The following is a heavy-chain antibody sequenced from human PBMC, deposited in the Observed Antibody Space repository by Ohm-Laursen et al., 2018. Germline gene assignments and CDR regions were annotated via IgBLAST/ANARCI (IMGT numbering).Heavy chain of an antibody. Sequence: ASVKVSCKASGGTFSSYAISWVRQAPGQGLEWMGWISAYNGNTNYAQKLQGRVTMTTDTSTSTAYMELRSLRSDDTAVYYCARMSSGWSRGAFDIWGQGTMVTVSS. V-gene: IGHV1-18*01. J-gene: IGHJ3*02. CDR3: ARMSSGWSRGAFDI. D-gene: IGHD6-19*01. CDR2: ISAYNGNT. CDR1: GGTFSSYA.